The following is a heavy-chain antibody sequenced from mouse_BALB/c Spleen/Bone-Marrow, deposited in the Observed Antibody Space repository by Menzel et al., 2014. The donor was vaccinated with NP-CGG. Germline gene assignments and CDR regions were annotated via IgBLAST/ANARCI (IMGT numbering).Heavy chain of an antibody. CDR2: IDPSNGRT. J-gene: IGHJ1*01. D-gene: IGHD1-1*01. V-gene: IGHV1S81*02. Sequence: VQLQESGAELVKPGASVKLSCKASGYTFTSYWMHWVKQRPGQGLEWIGEIDPSNGRTNYNEKFKNKATLTVDKSSSAAYLHLSSLPSEVPAVYSFARSSTVVVRYWYFDVRGAGTTVTVSS. CDR1: GYTFTSYW. CDR3: ARSSTVVVRYWYFDV.